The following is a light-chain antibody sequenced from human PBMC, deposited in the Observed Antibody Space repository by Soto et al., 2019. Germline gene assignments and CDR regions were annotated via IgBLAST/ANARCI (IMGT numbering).Light chain of an antibody. V-gene: IGKV3-20*01. J-gene: IGKJ4*01. CDR2: GAS. CDR1: QSVSSSY. CDR3: QQYGSSTLT. Sequence: EIVLTQSPGTLSLSPGERATLSCRASQSVSSSYLAWYQQKHGQAPRLLIYGASSRATGIPDRFSGSGSGTDGTITISRLETEDGAVYYCQQYGSSTLTFGGGTKVDIK.